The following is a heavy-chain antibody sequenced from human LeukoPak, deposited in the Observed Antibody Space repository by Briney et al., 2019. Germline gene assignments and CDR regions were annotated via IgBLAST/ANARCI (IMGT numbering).Heavy chain of an antibody. CDR2: IYYGGST. CDR3: ARTGVEDSSGYYHDAFDI. D-gene: IGHD3-22*01. J-gene: IGHJ3*02. Sequence: SETLSLTCTVSGDSISSRSYYWGWIRQPPGKGLERIGSIYYGGSTYYNPSLKSRVTISVDTSKNQFSLKLSSVTAADTAVYYCARTGVEDSSGYYHDAFDIWGQGTMVTVSS. V-gene: IGHV4-39*07. CDR1: GDSISSRSYY.